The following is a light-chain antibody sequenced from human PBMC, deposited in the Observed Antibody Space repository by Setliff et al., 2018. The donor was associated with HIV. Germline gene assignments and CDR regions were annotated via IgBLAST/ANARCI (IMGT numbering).Light chain of an antibody. J-gene: IGLJ2*01. CDR3: LLYYGGAVV. CDR1: TGAVTSGYY. Sequence: QAVVTQEPPLTVSPGGTVTLTCASSTGAVTSGYYPNWFQQKPGQAPRTLIYYTSNKHSWTPARFSGSLLGGKAALTLSGVQPEDEAEYYCLLYYGGAVVFGGGTK. V-gene: IGLV7-43*01. CDR2: YTS.